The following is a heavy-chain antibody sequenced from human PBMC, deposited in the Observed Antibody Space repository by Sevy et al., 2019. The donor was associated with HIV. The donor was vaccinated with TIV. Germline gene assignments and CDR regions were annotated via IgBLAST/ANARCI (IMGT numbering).Heavy chain of an antibody. CDR3: ARSTQVAGRSNWFDP. J-gene: IGHJ5*02. CDR2: ISTYNTVR. Sequence: ASVKVSCKASGYTFTSYGISWVRQAPGQGLEWMGWISTYNTVRNSAQKFHDRVTMTIDTSTSTAYMERRSLRSDDTAVYYCARSTQVAGRSNWFDPWGQGTLVTVSS. V-gene: IGHV1-18*01. CDR1: GYTFTSYG. D-gene: IGHD6-19*01.